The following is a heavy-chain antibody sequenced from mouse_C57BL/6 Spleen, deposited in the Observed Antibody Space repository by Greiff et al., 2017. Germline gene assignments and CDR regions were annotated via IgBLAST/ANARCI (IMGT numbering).Heavy chain of an antibody. D-gene: IGHD2-10*02. CDR1: GYTFTSYG. CDR2: IYPRSGNT. CDR3: ARSGYGNYPFDY. Sequence: VQLQQSGAELARPGASVKLSCKASGYTFTSYGISWVKQRTGQGLEWIGEIYPRSGNTYYTEKFKGKATLTADKSSSTAYMELRSLTSEDSAVYFCARSGYGNYPFDYWGQGTTLTVSS. V-gene: IGHV1-81*01. J-gene: IGHJ2*01.